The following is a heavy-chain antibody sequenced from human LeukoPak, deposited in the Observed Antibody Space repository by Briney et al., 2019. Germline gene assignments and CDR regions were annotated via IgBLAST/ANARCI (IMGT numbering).Heavy chain of an antibody. V-gene: IGHV4-59*01. D-gene: IGHD3-22*01. CDR2: IHYSGST. J-gene: IGHJ3*02. CDR1: GGSISSYY. Sequence: SETLSLTCTVSGGSISSYYWGWIRQPPGKGLEWIGYIHYSGSTNYNPSLKSRVTISVDTSKNQFSLKLSSVTAADTAVYYCAKGRVDYYDSSDAFDIWGQGTMVTVSS. CDR3: AKGRVDYYDSSDAFDI.